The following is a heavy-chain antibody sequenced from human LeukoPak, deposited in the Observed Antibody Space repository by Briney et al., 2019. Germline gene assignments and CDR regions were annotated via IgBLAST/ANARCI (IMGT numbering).Heavy chain of an antibody. V-gene: IGHV3-66*01. D-gene: IGHD6-19*01. CDR3: ARMVTGCPNWIDP. CDR1: GFTVSSNY. CDR2: IYSGGSA. Sequence: GGSLRLSCAASGFTVSSNYMSWVRQAPGKGLEWVSVIYSGGSAYSADSVKGRFTMSRDNSKNTLYLQMNSLRAEDTAVYYCARMVTGCPNWIDPWGQGTLVTVSS. J-gene: IGHJ5*02.